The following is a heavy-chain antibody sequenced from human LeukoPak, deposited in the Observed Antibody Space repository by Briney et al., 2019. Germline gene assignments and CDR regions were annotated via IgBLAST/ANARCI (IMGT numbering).Heavy chain of an antibody. D-gene: IGHD6-19*01. CDR2: ISWNSGSI. CDR3: AKDRIAVAGTGSPFDY. J-gene: IGHJ4*02. CDR1: GFTFDDYA. V-gene: IGHV3-9*01. Sequence: PGRSLRLSCAASGFTFDDYAMHWVRQAPGKGLEWVSGISWNSGSIGYADSVKGRFTISRDNAKKSLYLQMNNLRAEDTALYYCAKDRIAVAGTGSPFDYWGQGTLVTVSS.